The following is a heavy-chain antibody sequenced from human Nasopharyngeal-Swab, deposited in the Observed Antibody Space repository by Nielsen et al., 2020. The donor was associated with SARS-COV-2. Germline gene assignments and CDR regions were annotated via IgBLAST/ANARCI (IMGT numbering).Heavy chain of an antibody. CDR3: AREGNYYDSSGYYSKYYYYYMDV. CDR2: IYSSGST. Sequence: GESLKISCAASGFTVSSNYMSWVRQAPGKGLDWVSVIYSSGSTYYADSVKGRFTISRDNSKNTLYLQMNSLRAEDTAVYYCAREGNYYDSSGYYSKYYYYYMDVWGKGTTVTVSS. D-gene: IGHD3-22*01. CDR1: GFTVSSNY. J-gene: IGHJ6*03. V-gene: IGHV3-66*01.